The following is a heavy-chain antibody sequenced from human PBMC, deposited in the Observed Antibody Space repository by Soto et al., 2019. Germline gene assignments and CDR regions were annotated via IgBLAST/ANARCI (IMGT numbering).Heavy chain of an antibody. CDR2: VYYSGST. D-gene: IGHD3-9*01. CDR1: GGSISSSSHY. V-gene: IGHV4-39*01. CDR3: ARRESYDILTGYYHFDY. Sequence: QLQLQESGPGLVKPSETLSLTCTVSGGSISSSSHYWGWIRQPPGKGLKGIGSVYYSGSTYYNPSLKSRVTISVDTSKNQFSLKLSSVTAADTAVYYCARRESYDILTGYYHFDYWGQGTLVTVSS. J-gene: IGHJ4*02.